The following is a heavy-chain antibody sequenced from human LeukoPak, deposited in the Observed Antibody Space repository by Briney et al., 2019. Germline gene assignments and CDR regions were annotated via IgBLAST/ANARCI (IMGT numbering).Heavy chain of an antibody. CDR3: AKDWDYYGSGSYSDY. D-gene: IGHD3-10*01. J-gene: IGHJ4*02. CDR1: GFTFSSYA. CDR2: ISGSGGST. Sequence: GGSLRLSCAASGFTFSSYAMRWVRQAQGRGLEWVSSISGSGGSTYYADSVKGRFTISRDNSKNTLYLQMNSLRAEDTAVYYCAKDWDYYGSGSYSDYWGQGTLVTASS. V-gene: IGHV3-23*01.